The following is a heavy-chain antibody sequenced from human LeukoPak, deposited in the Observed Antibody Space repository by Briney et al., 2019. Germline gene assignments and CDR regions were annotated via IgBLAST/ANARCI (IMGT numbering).Heavy chain of an antibody. CDR3: ARVSVFGVVIPPDF. Sequence: GGSLRLSCAASGFTFSRYAIHWVRQAPGKGLEWVAAISSDGNSKYYADSVKGRFTISRDNSKNTLYLQMNSLRAEDTAVYYCARVSVFGVVIPPDFWGQGTLVTVSS. D-gene: IGHD3-3*01. J-gene: IGHJ4*02. CDR1: GFTFSRYA. V-gene: IGHV3-30*01. CDR2: ISSDGNSK.